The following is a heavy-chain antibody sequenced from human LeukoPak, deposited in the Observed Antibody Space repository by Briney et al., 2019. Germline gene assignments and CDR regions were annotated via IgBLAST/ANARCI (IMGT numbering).Heavy chain of an antibody. CDR1: GFTFSSYE. CDR3: ARDLEDYYGSGSYSPGY. CDR2: INSDGSST. V-gene: IGHV3-74*01. Sequence: GGSLRLSCAASGFTFSSYEMNWVRQAPGKGLVWVSRINSDGSSTSYADSVKGRFTISRDNAKNTLYLQMNSLRAEDTAVYYCARDLEDYYGSGSYSPGYWGQGTLVTVSS. D-gene: IGHD3-10*01. J-gene: IGHJ4*02.